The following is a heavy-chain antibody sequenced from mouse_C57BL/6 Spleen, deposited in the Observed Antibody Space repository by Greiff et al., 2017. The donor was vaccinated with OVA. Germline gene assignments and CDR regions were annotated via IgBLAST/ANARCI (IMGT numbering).Heavy chain of an antibody. CDR3: ARGYYSNYGDYFDY. D-gene: IGHD2-5*01. CDR1: GYTFTSYW. V-gene: IGHV1-64*01. CDR2: IHPNSGST. J-gene: IGHJ2*01. Sequence: QVHVKQPGAELVKPGASVKLSCKASGYTFTSYWMHWVKQRPGQGLEWIGMIHPNSGSTNYNEKFKSKATLTVDKSSSTAYLQLSSLTAEDSAVDYCARGYYSNYGDYFDYWGQGTTLTVSS.